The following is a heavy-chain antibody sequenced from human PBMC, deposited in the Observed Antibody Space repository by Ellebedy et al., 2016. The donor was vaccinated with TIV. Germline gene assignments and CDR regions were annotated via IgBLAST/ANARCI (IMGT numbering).Heavy chain of an antibody. V-gene: IGHV1-2*02. J-gene: IGHJ4*02. CDR1: GYTSTGQN. CDR3: ASKSCLTNCHLPIFDF. D-gene: IGHD2-8*01. CDR2: IDPKSGDT. Sequence: ASVKVSXXASGYTSTGQNMHWVRQAPGQGLEWMGCIDPKSGDTNYAQKFQGRVTVTRDTSSSSVYMELSSLKSDDTAVYYCASKSCLTNCHLPIFDFWGQGTLVTVSS.